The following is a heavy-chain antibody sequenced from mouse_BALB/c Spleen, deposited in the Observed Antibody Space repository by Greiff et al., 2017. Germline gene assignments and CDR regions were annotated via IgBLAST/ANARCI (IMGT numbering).Heavy chain of an antibody. J-gene: IGHJ2*01. Sequence: EVQLVESGPGLVKPSQSLSLTCSVTGYSITSGYYWYWIRQFPGNKLEWMGYISYDGSNNYNPSLKNRISITRDTSKNQFFLKLNSVTTEDTATYYCARRGLYGSSYYFDYWGQGTTLTVSS. CDR2: ISYDGSN. D-gene: IGHD1-1*01. CDR1: GYSITSGYY. V-gene: IGHV3-6*02. CDR3: ARRGLYGSSYYFDY.